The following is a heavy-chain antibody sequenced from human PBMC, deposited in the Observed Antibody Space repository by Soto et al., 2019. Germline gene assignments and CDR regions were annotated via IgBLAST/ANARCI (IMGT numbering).Heavy chain of an antibody. CDR3: XXXXXXXXXFDS. J-gene: IGHJ4*02. Sequence: QVQLVESGGGVVQPGTSLTLSCAASGFIFSRDGMHWVRQAPGKGLEWVAVISYHXSDIYYADXVKGRFTISRDNSKXXXXXXXXXXXXXXXXXXXXXXXXXXXXXFDSWGQGTLVTVSS. V-gene: IGHV3-30*03. CDR1: GFIFSRDG. CDR2: ISYHXSDI.